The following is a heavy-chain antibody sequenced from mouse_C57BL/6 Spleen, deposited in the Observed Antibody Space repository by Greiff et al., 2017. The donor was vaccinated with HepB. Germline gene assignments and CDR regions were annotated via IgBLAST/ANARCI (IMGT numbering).Heavy chain of an antibody. CDR2: IYPGSGNT. CDR1: GYTFTDYY. D-gene: IGHD1-1*01. J-gene: IGHJ2*01. CDR3: ARGDYGSSSYFDY. Sequence: VNVVESGAELVRPGASVKLSCKASGYTFTDYYINWVKQRPGQGLEWIARIYPGSGNTYYNEKFKGKATLTAEKSSSTAYMQLSSLTSEDSAVYFCARGDYGSSSYFDYWGQGTTLTVSS. V-gene: IGHV1-76*01.